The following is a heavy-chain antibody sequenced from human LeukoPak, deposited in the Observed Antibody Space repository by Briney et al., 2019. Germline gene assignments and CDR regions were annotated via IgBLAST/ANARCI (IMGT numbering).Heavy chain of an antibody. CDR2: IYYSGST. Sequence: SETLSLTCTVSGGSISSSSYYWSWIRQPPGKGLEWIGYIYYSGSTNYNPSLKSRVTISVDTSKNQFSLKLSSVTAADTAVYYCARVAPSPYGGDPEGVDYWGQGTLVTVSS. CDR1: GGSISSSSYY. J-gene: IGHJ4*02. CDR3: ARVAPSPYGGDPEGVDY. D-gene: IGHD4/OR15-4a*01. V-gene: IGHV4-61*01.